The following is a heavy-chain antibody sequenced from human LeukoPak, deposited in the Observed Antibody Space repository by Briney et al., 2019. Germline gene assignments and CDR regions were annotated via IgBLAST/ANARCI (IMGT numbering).Heavy chain of an antibody. D-gene: IGHD3-10*01. CDR2: ISGSGGST. CDR3: AKDAVSLWFGSKGNAFDI. J-gene: IGHJ3*02. CDR1: GFTFSSYA. Sequence: AGGSLRLSCAASGFTFSSYAMSWVRQAPGKGLEWVSAISGSGGSTYYADSVKGRFTISRDNSKNTLYLQMNSLRAEDTAVYYCAKDAVSLWFGSKGNAFDIWGQGTMVTVSS. V-gene: IGHV3-23*01.